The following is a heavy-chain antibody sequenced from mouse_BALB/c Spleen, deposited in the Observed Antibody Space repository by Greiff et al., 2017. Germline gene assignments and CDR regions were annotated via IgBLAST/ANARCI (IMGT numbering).Heavy chain of an antibody. CDR3: ARDRGLLTFDY. J-gene: IGHJ2*01. CDR1: GFTFTDYY. V-gene: IGHV7-3*02. D-gene: IGHD3-1*01. CDR2: IRNNANGYTT. Sequence: EVQLVESGGGLVQPGASLRLSCATSGFTFTDYYMSWVRQPPGKALEWLGFIRNNANGYTTEYSASVKGRFTISRDKSPSILYLQMNTLRAEDSATYYCARDRGLLTFDYWGQGTTLTVSS.